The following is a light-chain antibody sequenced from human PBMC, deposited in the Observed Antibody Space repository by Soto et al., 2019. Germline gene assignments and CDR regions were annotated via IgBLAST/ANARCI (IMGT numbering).Light chain of an antibody. CDR2: DVS. CDR3: SSWTTSSTYV. V-gene: IGLV2-14*03. J-gene: IGLJ1*01. Sequence: QSVPTQPASVSGSPGQSITISCTGTSSDVGAYNYVSWYQHLPVKAPKLKIYDVSNRPSGVSTRFSGSKSGNTASLTISGLQAEDEADYYCSSWTTSSTYVFGTGTKVTVL. CDR1: SSDVGAYNY.